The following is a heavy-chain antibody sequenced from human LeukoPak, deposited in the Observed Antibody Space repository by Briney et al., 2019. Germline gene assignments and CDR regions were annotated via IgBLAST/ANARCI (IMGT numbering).Heavy chain of an antibody. CDR3: AKTTTGYSSGRFPGWPVDY. J-gene: IGHJ4*02. CDR2: IFGSGGST. V-gene: IGHV3-23*01. D-gene: IGHD6-19*01. CDR1: GFTFSSYA. Sequence: GGSLRLSCAASGFTFSSYAMNWVRQAPGKGLEWVSGIFGSGGSTHYADSVKGRFTISRDNSKNTVYLQMNSLRAEDTAVYYCAKTTTGYSSGRFPGWPVDYWGQGTLVTVSS.